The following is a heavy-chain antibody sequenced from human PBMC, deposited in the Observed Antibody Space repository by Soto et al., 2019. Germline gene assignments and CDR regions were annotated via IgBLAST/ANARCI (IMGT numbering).Heavy chain of an antibody. J-gene: IGHJ3*02. D-gene: IGHD3-3*01. V-gene: IGHV1-8*01. CDR1: GYTFASYD. Sequence: ASVKVSCKASGYTFASYDINWVRQATGQGLEWMGWMNPNSGNTGYAQKFQGRVTMTRNTSISTAYMELSSLRSEDTAVYYCASPARNYDFWSGYSFDIWGQGTMVTVSS. CDR2: MNPNSGNT. CDR3: ASPARNYDFWSGYSFDI.